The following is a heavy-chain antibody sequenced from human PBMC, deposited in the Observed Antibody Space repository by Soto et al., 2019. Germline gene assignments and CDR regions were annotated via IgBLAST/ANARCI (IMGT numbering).Heavy chain of an antibody. CDR1: GFTFSLYT. V-gene: IGHV3-21*01. J-gene: IGHJ6*02. D-gene: IGHD2-2*01. Sequence: KPGGSLRLSCAASGFTFSLYTINWVRQAPGKGLEWVSSISSSGSYTYYADSVKGRFTISRDNAKNSLYLQMNSLRAEDTAIYYCARDHQGGMDVWGLGTTVTVSS. CDR3: ARDHQGGMDV. CDR2: ISSSGSYT.